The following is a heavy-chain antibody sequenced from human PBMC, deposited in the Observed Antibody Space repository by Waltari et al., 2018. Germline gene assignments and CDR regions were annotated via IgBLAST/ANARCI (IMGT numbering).Heavy chain of an antibody. CDR3: ARATPPLGGWFDP. Sequence: QVQLQQWGAGLLKPSETLSLTCAVYGGSFSGYYWSWIRQPPGKGLGWIGEINHSGSTNYNPSLKSRVTISVDTSKNQFALKLSSVTAADTAVYYCARATPPLGGWFDPWGQGTLVTVSS. V-gene: IGHV4-34*01. J-gene: IGHJ5*02. D-gene: IGHD7-27*01. CDR2: INHSGST. CDR1: GGSFSGYY.